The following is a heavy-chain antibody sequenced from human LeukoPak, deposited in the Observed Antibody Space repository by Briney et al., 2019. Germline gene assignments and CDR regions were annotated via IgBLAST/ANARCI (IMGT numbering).Heavy chain of an antibody. V-gene: IGHV3-74*01. CDR3: ASLGKRLDY. CDR1: GFTFSSYW. Sequence: GGSLRLSCAASGFTFSSYWMHWVRQAPGKGLVWVSRINSNGSSTSYADSVKGRFTTSRDNAKNTLYLQMNSLRAEDTAVYYCASLGKRLDYWGQGTLVTVSS. D-gene: IGHD4-23*01. CDR2: INSNGSST. J-gene: IGHJ4*02.